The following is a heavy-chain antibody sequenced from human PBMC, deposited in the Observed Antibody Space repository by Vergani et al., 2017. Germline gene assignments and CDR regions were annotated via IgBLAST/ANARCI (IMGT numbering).Heavy chain of an antibody. CDR1: GFTFSSYA. CDR2: ISGSGGST. CDR3: AKGGMIVVAPVDY. V-gene: IGHV3-23*01. D-gene: IGHD3-22*01. Sequence: EVQLLESGGGLVQPGGSLRLSCAASGFTFSSYAMSWVRQAPGKGLEWVSAISGSGGSTYYADSVKGRFTISRDNSKNTLYLQMNSMRAEDTAVYYFAKGGMIVVAPVDYWGQGTLVTVSS. J-gene: IGHJ4*02.